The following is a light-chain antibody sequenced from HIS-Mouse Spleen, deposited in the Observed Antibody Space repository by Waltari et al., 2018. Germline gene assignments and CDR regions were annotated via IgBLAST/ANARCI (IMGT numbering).Light chain of an antibody. V-gene: IGKV3-11*01. J-gene: IGKJ2*01. CDR1: QSVSRY. CDR2: DAS. Sequence: DIVLTQSPATLSLSPGERAPLSCRASQSVSRYLAWYQQKPGQAPRLLIYDASNRATGIPARFSGSGSGTDFTLTISSLEPKDFAVYYCQQRSNWPPYTFGQGTKLEIK. CDR3: QQRSNWPPYT.